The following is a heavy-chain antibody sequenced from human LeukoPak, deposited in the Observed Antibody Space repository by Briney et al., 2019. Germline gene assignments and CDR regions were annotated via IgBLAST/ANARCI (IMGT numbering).Heavy chain of an antibody. CDR2: LHYHGYT. D-gene: IGHD6-25*01. V-gene: IGHV4-39*01. J-gene: IGHJ5*02. Sequence: PSETLSLTCTVSGGSISTTVYYWGWVRQPPGKGLEWIGSLHYHGYTYYNPSLNGRVTISVDTSKNQFSLKLTSVTAADTAVYYCATLHSSGWPHAKSSWGQGTLVTVSS. CDR3: ATLHSSGWPHAKSS. CDR1: GGSISTTVYY.